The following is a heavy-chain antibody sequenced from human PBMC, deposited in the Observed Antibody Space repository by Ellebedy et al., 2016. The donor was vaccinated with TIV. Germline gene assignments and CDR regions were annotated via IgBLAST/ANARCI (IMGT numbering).Heavy chain of an antibody. CDR1: GITFSSYS. Sequence: PGGSLRLSCGVSGITFSSYSMTWVRQAPGKGLEWLAYIDTSSSNVHYADSVKGRFTISRDNSKNTLYLQMISLRAEDTAVYYCARNPVGVGPAFDVWGQGTVVTVSS. CDR2: IDTSSSNV. D-gene: IGHD4-23*01. J-gene: IGHJ3*01. V-gene: IGHV3-48*01. CDR3: ARNPVGVGPAFDV.